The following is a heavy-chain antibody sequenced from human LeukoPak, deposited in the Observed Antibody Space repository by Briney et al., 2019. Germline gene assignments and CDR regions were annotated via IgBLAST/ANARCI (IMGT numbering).Heavy chain of an antibody. CDR3: ARVGTVTTLGYFDL. CDR2: INTDGSST. J-gene: IGHJ2*01. V-gene: IGHV3-74*01. CDR1: GFTFSSYW. Sequence: PGGSLRLSCAASGFTFSSYWMHWVRQAPGKGLVWVSRINTDGSSTSYADSVKGRFTISRDNAKNTLYLQMNRLRGEETAVYYCARVGTVTTLGYFDLWGRGTLVTVSS. D-gene: IGHD4-11*01.